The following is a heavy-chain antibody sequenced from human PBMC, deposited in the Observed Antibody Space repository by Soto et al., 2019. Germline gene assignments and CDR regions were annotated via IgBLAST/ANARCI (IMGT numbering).Heavy chain of an antibody. D-gene: IGHD2-8*01. CDR1: GYTFTGYD. Sequence: RASVKVSCKASGYTFTGYDMHCVRRARGQGLEWMGWINPNSGGTNYAQKFQGRVTMTRDTSISTAYMELSRLRSDDTAVYYCARVLSTQYYYGMDVWGQGTTVTVSS. V-gene: IGHV1-2*02. CDR3: ARVLSTQYYYGMDV. CDR2: INPNSGGT. J-gene: IGHJ6*02.